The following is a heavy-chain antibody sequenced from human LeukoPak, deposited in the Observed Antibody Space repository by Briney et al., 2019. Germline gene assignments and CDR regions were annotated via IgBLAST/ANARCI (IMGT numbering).Heavy chain of an antibody. J-gene: IGHJ6*03. CDR2: IIPIFGTA. CDR3: ARDYDFWWSPMDV. Sequence: SVKVSCKVSGYTLTELSMHWVRQAPGQGLEWMGGIIPIFGTANYAQKFQGRVTITADKSTSTAYMELSSLRSEDTAVYYCARDYDFWWSPMDVWGKGTTVTVSS. V-gene: IGHV1-69*06. D-gene: IGHD3-3*01. CDR1: GYTLTELS.